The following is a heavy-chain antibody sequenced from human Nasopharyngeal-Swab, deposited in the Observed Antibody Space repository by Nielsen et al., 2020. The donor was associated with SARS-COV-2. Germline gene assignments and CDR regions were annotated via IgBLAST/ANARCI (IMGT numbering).Heavy chain of an antibody. Sequence: WIRQPPGKGLEWVSAISGSAGATYYADSMKGRFTISRANSKNTVYLQMNSLRAEDAAVYYCAKVRPIVTTPRDFDYWGQGILVTVSS. D-gene: IGHD5-12*01. J-gene: IGHJ4*02. V-gene: IGHV3-23*01. CDR2: ISGSAGAT. CDR3: AKVRPIVTTPRDFDY.